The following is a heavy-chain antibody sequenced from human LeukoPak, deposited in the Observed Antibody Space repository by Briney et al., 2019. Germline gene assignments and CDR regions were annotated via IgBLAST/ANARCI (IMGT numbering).Heavy chain of an antibody. J-gene: IGHJ4*02. V-gene: IGHV3-23*01. CDR1: GITFSDYA. CDR3: AKDRAALPVTTYNFDF. Sequence: GGSLRLSCAASGITFSDYAMNWVRQAPGKGLRWVSVISGSGTGTYYADSVRGRFTISRDNSKNTLYLQMNNLGAEDTAVYYCAKDRAALPVTTYNFDFWGQGTLVTVSS. CDR2: ISGSGTGT. D-gene: IGHD2-2*01.